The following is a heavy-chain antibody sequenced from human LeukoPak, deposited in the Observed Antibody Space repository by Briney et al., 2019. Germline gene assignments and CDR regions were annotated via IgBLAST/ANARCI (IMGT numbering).Heavy chain of an antibody. D-gene: IGHD3-9*01. Sequence: GGSLRLSCAASGFTFDDYAMHWVRKAPGKGLGWVSGTSWYSGSIGYADSAKGRFTISKDNAQNSMCLQRNGLRAEDTALYYSAKGPIRYSGTSMDVWGQGTTVPVSS. V-gene: IGHV3-9*01. CDR2: TSWYSGSI. CDR1: GFTFDDYA. CDR3: AKGPIRYSGTSMDV. J-gene: IGHJ6*02.